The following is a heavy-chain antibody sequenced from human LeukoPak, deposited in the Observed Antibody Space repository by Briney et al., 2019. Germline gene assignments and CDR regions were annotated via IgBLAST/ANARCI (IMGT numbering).Heavy chain of an antibody. CDR1: GSTLSSSW. CDR3: ARDSATQGSYYYGLDV. CDR2: ISSGGGSR. J-gene: IGHJ6*02. Sequence: GGSLRLSCAASGSTLSSSWMHWVRQVPGKGLVWVSRISSGGGSRDYADSVKGRFTISRDNAKTTVYLQMNSLRPEDTAVYYCARDSATQGSYYYGLDVWGQGTTVTVSS. V-gene: IGHV3-74*01. D-gene: IGHD1-1*01.